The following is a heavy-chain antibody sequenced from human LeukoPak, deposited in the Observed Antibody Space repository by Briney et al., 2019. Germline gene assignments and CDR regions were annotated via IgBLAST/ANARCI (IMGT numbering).Heavy chain of an antibody. D-gene: IGHD5-18*01. CDR3: ARDRGFSYGIHF. J-gene: IGHJ4*02. CDR2: IQQDGSEK. V-gene: IGHV3-7*04. CDR1: GFTFSDYW. Sequence: GGSLRLSCAASGFTFSDYWMSWVRQAPGKGLEWVANIQQDGSEKYYVDSVKGRFTISRDNAKKSLFLQVSSLRGEDTAVYYCARDRGFSYGIHFWGQGTLVTVSS.